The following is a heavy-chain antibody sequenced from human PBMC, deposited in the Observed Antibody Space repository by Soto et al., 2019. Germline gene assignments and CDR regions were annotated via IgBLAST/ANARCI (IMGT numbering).Heavy chain of an antibody. CDR2: ISYDGSNK. D-gene: IGHD3-3*01. J-gene: IGHJ5*02. CDR1: GFTFSSYA. CDR3: AKDPSITIFGVGNWFDP. V-gene: IGHV3-30-3*01. Sequence: GGPLRLSCAASGFTFSSYAMHWVRQAPGKGLEWVAVISYDGSNKYYADSVKGRFTISRDNSKNTLYLQMNSLRAEDTAVYYCAKDPSITIFGVGNWFDPWGQGTLVTVSS.